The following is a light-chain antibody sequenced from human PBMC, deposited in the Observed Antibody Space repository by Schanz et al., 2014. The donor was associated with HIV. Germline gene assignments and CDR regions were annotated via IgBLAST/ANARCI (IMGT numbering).Light chain of an antibody. V-gene: IGLV2-11*01. Sequence: QSALTQHRSVSGSPGQSVTISCTGASGDVGIYNYVSWYQQPPGKAPKLLIYDITKRPSGVPDRFSGSKSGNTASLTISGLQTEDEADYFCASYTSSATFVFGTGTKLTVL. CDR2: DIT. J-gene: IGLJ1*01. CDR3: ASYTSSATFV. CDR1: SGDVGIYNY.